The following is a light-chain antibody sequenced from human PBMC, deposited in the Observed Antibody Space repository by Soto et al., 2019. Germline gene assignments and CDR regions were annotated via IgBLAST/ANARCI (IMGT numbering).Light chain of an antibody. J-gene: IGLJ2*01. CDR1: SIGGES. V-gene: IGLV3-21*04. CDR2: YDS. CDR3: QIWDSGSDHVV. Sequence: SYELTQTPSVSVAPGETARITCGGSSIGGESVHWYQQKPGQAPVLVIFYDSDRPSGIPERFSGSNFGNTATLRISRVEAGDEADYYCQIWDSGSDHVVFGGGTKVTVL.